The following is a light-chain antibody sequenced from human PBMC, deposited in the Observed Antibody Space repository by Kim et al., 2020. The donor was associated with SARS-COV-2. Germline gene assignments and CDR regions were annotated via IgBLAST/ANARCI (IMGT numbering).Light chain of an antibody. CDR2: DVS. J-gene: IGLJ1*01. Sequence: QSALTQSASVSGSPGQSITISCTGTSSDVGGYNYVSWYQQHPGKAPKLMIYDVSKRPSGVSNRFSGSKSGNTASLTISGLQAEDEADYYCSSYTSSSTYVFGTGTKV. CDR3: SSYTSSSTYV. CDR1: SSDVGGYNY. V-gene: IGLV2-14*01.